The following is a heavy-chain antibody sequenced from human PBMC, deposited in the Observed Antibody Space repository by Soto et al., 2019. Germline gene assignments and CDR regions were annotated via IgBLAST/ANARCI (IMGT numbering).Heavy chain of an antibody. CDR1: GYTLTELS. D-gene: IGHD1-26*01. CDR3: ATLSGSYPGVYYGMDV. V-gene: IGHV1-24*01. CDR2: SDPEDGET. Sequence: ASVKVSCKVSGYTLTELSMHWVRQAPGKGLEWMGGSDPEDGETIYAQKFQGRVTMTEDTSTDTAYMELSSLRSEDTAVYYCATLSGSYPGVYYGMDVWGQGTTVTVSS. J-gene: IGHJ6*02.